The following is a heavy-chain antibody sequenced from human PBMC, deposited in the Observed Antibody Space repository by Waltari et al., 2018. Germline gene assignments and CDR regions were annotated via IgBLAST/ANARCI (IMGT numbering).Heavy chain of an antibody. V-gene: IGHV1-8*03. Sequence: QVQLVQSGAEVKKPGASVKVSCKASGYTFTSYDINWVRQATGQGLGWMGWMNPNSGNTGYAQKFQGRVTITRNTSISTAYMELSSLRSEDTAVYYCAREGYSSSPAAFDIWGQGTMVTVSS. CDR2: MNPNSGNT. J-gene: IGHJ3*02. D-gene: IGHD6-13*01. CDR1: GYTFTSYD. CDR3: AREGYSSSPAAFDI.